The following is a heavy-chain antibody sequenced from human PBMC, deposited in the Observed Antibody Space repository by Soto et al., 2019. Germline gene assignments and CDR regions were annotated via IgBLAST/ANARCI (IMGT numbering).Heavy chain of an antibody. CDR2: IYYRGST. Sequence: SETLSLTCAVSGGSISSYYWSWIRQPPGKELEWIGYIYYRGSTYYNPSLKSRVTISLDTSKNQFSLKLNSVTAADTAVYYCVRGSYYYYMDVWGRGTTVTVSS. CDR3: VRGSYYYYMDV. CDR1: GGSISSYY. V-gene: IGHV4-59*01. J-gene: IGHJ6*03.